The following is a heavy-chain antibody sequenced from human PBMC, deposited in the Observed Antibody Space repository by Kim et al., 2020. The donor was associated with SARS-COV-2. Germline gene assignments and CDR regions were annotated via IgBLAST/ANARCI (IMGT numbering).Heavy chain of an antibody. CDR1: GYSFTSYW. J-gene: IGHJ4*02. CDR3: ARHFLSERLGELSPPQLDY. D-gene: IGHD3-16*02. Sequence: GASLKISCKGSGYSFTSYWIGWVRQMPGKGLEWMGIIYPGDSYTRYSPSFQGQVTISADKSISTAYLQWSSLKASDTAMYYCARHFLSERLGELSPPQLDYWGQGTLVTVSS. CDR2: IYPGDSYT. V-gene: IGHV5-51*01.